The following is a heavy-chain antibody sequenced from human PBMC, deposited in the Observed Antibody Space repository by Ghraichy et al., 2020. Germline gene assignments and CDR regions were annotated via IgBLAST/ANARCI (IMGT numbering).Heavy chain of an antibody. Sequence: SCAASGFSFSNYWMSWVRQAPGKGLEWVANIEQDGSEKYYVDSVKGRFTISRDNAKNSLYLQMNSLRAEDTAVYYCASSAYTYGFGYWGQGTLVTVSS. CDR1: GFSFSNYW. CDR3: ASSAYTYGFGY. CDR2: IEQDGSEK. J-gene: IGHJ4*02. V-gene: IGHV3-7*01. D-gene: IGHD5-18*01.